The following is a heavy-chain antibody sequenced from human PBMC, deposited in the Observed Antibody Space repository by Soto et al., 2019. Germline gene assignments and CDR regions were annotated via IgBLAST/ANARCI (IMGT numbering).Heavy chain of an antibody. CDR3: ARALAVRPTGDLSYSDY. CDR2: MYYSGTT. CDR1: GGSVSSGAYY. J-gene: IGHJ4*02. D-gene: IGHD6-6*01. Sequence: SETLSLTCTVSGGSVSSGAYYWSWIRRHPGKGLEWIGYMYYSGTTYYNPSLKSRVTMSADTSKNQFSLKLNSVTAADTAVYYCARALAVRPTGDLSYSDYWGLGTLVTVSS. V-gene: IGHV4-31*03.